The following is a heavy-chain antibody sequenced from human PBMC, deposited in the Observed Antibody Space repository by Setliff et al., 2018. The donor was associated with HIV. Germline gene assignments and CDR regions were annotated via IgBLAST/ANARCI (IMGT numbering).Heavy chain of an antibody. CDR2: IKQDGSEK. J-gene: IGHJ4*02. D-gene: IGHD4-4*01. V-gene: IGHV3-7*05. Sequence: GSLRLSCAASGFTFSSYWMSWVRQAPGKGLEWVANIKQDGSEKYYVDSVKGRFTISRDNAKNSLYLQMNSLRAEDTAMYYCAKTQTVITVYGPFDSWGQGTPVTVSS. CDR1: GFTFSSYW. CDR3: AKTQTVITVYGPFDS.